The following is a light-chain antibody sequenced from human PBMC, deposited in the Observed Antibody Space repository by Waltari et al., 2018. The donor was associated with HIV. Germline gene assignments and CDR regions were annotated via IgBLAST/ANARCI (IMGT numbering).Light chain of an antibody. V-gene: IGLV3-1*01. CDR3: QAWDSSTAWV. Sequence: SYELTQPPSVSVSPGQTASITCSGATLGDKYACWYQQEPGQSPVLVIYQDSKRPSGIPERFSGSNSGNTATLTISGTQAMDEADYYCQAWDSSTAWVFGGGTKLTVL. CDR1: TLGDKY. CDR2: QDS. J-gene: IGLJ3*02.